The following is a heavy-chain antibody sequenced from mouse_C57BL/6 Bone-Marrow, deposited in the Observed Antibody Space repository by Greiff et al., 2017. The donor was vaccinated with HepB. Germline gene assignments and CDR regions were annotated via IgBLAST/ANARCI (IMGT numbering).Heavy chain of an antibody. J-gene: IGHJ4*01. CDR1: GYTFTSYW. Sequence: VQLQQPGAELVRPGTSVKLSCKASGYTFTSYWMHWVKQRPGHGLEWIGVIDPSDSYTNYNQKFKGKATLTVDTSSSTAYMQLSSLTSEDSAVYYCARWLSYYYAMDYWGQGTAVTVSS. V-gene: IGHV1-59*01. CDR3: ARWLSYYYAMDY. CDR2: IDPSDSYT. D-gene: IGHD2-2*01.